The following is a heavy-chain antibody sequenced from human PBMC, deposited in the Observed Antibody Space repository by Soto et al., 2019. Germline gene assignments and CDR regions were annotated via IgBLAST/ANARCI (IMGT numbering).Heavy chain of an antibody. J-gene: IGHJ3*02. CDR3: AMGINYYDSGDEAFEI. CDR2: MNPNSGNT. CDR1: GYTFTSYD. Sequence: QVQLVQSGAEVKKPGASVKVSCKASGYTFTSYDINWVRQATGQGLEWMGWMNPNSGNTGYAQKFQGRVTMTRNTSIGTAYMELKSLRSEDTVVYYCAMGINYYDSGDEAFEIWGQGTMVTVSS. V-gene: IGHV1-8*01. D-gene: IGHD3-10*01.